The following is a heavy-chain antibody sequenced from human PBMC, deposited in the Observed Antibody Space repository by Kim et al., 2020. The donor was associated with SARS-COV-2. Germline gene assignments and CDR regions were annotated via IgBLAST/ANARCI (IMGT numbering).Heavy chain of an antibody. J-gene: IGHJ4*02. D-gene: IGHD3-9*01. CDR2: ISGSGGST. CDR3: AKEIRINEILTGSSCDY. Sequence: GGSLRLSCAASGFIFSNYAMNWVRQAPGKGLEWVSGISGSGGSTYYTDSVKGRFTISRDNSKNTLSLQMNSLRAEDTAVYYCAKEIRINEILTGSSCDYWGQGALGAGSS. CDR1: GFIFSNYA. V-gene: IGHV3-23*01.